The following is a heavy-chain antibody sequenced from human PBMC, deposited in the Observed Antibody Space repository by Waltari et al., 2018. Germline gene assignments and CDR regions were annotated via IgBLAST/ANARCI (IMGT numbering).Heavy chain of an antibody. Sequence: QLQLQESGPGLVKPSETLSLTCTVSGDSISRRSYYWGWIRQSPGKGLEWLGTIYYSGNTYYNPTLKSRVTISGDTSKNQFSLKLSSVTAADTAVYYCARHWKRNGYRFDPWGQGTLVTVSS. CDR3: ARHWKRNGYRFDP. CDR2: IYYSGNT. J-gene: IGHJ5*02. V-gene: IGHV4-39*01. D-gene: IGHD5-12*01. CDR1: GDSISRRSYY.